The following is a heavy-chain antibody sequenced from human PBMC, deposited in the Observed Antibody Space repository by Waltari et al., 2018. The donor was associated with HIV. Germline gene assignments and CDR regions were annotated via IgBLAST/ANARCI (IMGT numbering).Heavy chain of an antibody. CDR1: GFTFRSYA. D-gene: IGHD6-13*01. Sequence: QVQLVESGGGVVQPGRSLRLSCAASGFTFRSYAMHWVRQAPGKGLEWVAVISYDGSNKYYADSVKGRFTISRDNSKNTLYLQMNSLRAEDTAVYYCAKSIAAADDIDYWGQGTLVTVSS. V-gene: IGHV3-30*01. CDR2: ISYDGSNK. CDR3: AKSIAAADDIDY. J-gene: IGHJ4*02.